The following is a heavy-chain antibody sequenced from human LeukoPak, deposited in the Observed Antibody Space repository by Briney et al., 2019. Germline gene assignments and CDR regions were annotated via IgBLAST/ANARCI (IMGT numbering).Heavy chain of an antibody. CDR3: ATNLIGSGEYFQK. CDR2: ISSGGDIM. CDR1: GLRFSDYY. Sequence: GGSLRLSCAASGLRFSDYYVSWIRQAPGKAMQWVSYISSGGDIMHYADSVKGRFTSSRDNAKNSGYLEMNSLGAEDTAVYYCATNLIGSGEYFQKSGQGALVTASS. J-gene: IGHJ1*01. V-gene: IGHV3-11*01. D-gene: IGHD3-10*02.